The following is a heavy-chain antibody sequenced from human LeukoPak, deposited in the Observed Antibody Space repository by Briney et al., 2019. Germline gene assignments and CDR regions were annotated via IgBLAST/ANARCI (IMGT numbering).Heavy chain of an antibody. CDR3: ARSGDGNWFDP. Sequence: ASMKVSCKTSGYTFTSLVMGRVPKAPGPGLEWVGWINRYNGHTNYAQKFQGRVTLTTDTSTSTAYMELRSLRSDDTAVYYCARSGDGNWFDPWGQGTLVTVSS. CDR1: GYTFTSLV. V-gene: IGHV1-18*04. J-gene: IGHJ5*02. CDR2: INRYNGHT. D-gene: IGHD4-17*01.